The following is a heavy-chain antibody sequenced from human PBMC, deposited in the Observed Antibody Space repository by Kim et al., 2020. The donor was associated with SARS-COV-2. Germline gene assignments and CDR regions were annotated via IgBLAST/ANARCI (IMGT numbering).Heavy chain of an antibody. D-gene: IGHD6-19*01. CDR3: ARAGYSSGWEFDY. V-gene: IGHV5-51*01. Sequence: GESLKISCQGSGYSFTNYWIGWVRQMPGKGLEWMGLIYPSDSDTRYSPSFQGQVTFSADKSISTAYVQWRSLKASDTAMYYCARAGYSSGWEFDYWGQGTPVIVSS. CDR1: GYSFTNYW. CDR2: IYPSDSDT. J-gene: IGHJ4*02.